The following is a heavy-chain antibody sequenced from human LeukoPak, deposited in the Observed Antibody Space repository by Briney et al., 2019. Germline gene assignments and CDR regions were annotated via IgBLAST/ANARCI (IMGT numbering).Heavy chain of an antibody. CDR1: GYSFTSYW. CDR2: IYPSDSDT. D-gene: IGHD3-10*01. V-gene: IGHV5-51*01. CDR3: ARQLYGSGSYYSYDAFDI. Sequence: GASLKMSCKGSGYSFTSYWIGWVRQMPGKGLEWMGIIYPSDSDTRYSPSFQGQVTISADKSISTAYLQWSSLKASDTAMYYCARQLYGSGSYYSYDAFDIWGQGTMVTVSS. J-gene: IGHJ3*02.